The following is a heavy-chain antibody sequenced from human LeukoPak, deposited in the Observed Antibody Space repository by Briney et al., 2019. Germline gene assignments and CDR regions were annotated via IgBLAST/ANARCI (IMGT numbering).Heavy chain of an antibody. J-gene: IGHJ5*02. CDR2: ISYDGSNK. CDR1: GFTFSSYA. D-gene: IGHD5-18*01. V-gene: IGHV3-30-3*01. CDR3: ASLPARGYSYGSIS. Sequence: HPGRSLRLSCAASGFTFSSYAMHWVRQAPGKGLEWVAVISYDGSNKYYADSVKGRFTISRDNSKNTLYLQMNSLRAEDTAVYYCASLPARGYSYGSISWGQGTLVTVSS.